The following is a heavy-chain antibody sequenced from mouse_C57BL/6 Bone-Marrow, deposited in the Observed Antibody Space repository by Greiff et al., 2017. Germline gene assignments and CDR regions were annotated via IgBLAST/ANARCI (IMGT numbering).Heavy chain of an antibody. Sequence: QVQLKQSGAELARPGASVKLSCKASGYTFTSYGISWVKQRTGQGLEWIGEIYPRSGNIYYNEKFKGKATLTADKSSSTAYMELRSLTSEDSAVYFCARTIYYYGSSPYYYAMDYWGQGTSVTVSS. CDR2: IYPRSGNI. J-gene: IGHJ4*01. D-gene: IGHD1-1*01. CDR3: ARTIYYYGSSPYYYAMDY. V-gene: IGHV1-81*01. CDR1: GYTFTSYG.